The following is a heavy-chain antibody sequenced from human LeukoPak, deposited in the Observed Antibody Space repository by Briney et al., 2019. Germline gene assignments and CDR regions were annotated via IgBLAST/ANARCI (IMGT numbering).Heavy chain of an antibody. Sequence: GGSLRLSCAASGFTFSSYGMHWVRQAPGKGLEWVAFIRYDGSNKYYADSVKGRFTISRDNSKNTLYLQMNSLRAEDTAVYYCANHCSSTSCYWDYFDYWGQGTLVTVSS. J-gene: IGHJ4*02. CDR3: ANHCSSTSCYWDYFDY. CDR2: IRYDGSNK. V-gene: IGHV3-30*02. CDR1: GFTFSSYG. D-gene: IGHD2-2*01.